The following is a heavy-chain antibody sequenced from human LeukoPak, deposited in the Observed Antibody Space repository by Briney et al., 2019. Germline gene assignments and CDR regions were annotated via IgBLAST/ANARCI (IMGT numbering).Heavy chain of an antibody. CDR2: ISWDGTRT. CDR1: GFSFDDYS. V-gene: IGHV3-43*01. Sequence: PGGSLRLSCAASGFSFDDYSMHWVRQGPGKSLEWVSVISWDGTRTYYADSVKGRFTISRDNAKNSLYLQMNSLRAADTAVYYCARGGRLTMLRGVIGYWGQGTLVTVSS. J-gene: IGHJ4*02. CDR3: ARGGRLTMLRGVIGY. D-gene: IGHD3-10*01.